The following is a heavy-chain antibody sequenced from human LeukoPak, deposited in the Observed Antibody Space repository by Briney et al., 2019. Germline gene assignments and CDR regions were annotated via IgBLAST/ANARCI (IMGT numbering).Heavy chain of an antibody. J-gene: IGHJ4*02. CDR3: ATARGFPYYFDY. CDR1: GFTFSSYG. V-gene: IGHV3-33*01. Sequence: GGSLRLSCAASGFTFSSYGMHWVRQAPGKGLEWVAVIWYDGSNKYYADSVKGRFTISRDNSKNTLYLQMNSLRAEDTAVYYCATARGFPYYFDYWGQGTLVTVSS. D-gene: IGHD5-12*01. CDR2: IWYDGSNK.